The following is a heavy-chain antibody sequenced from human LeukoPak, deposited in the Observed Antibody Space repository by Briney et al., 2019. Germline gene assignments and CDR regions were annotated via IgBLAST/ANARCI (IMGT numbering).Heavy chain of an antibody. CDR3: ARDDTSL. Sequence: SQTLSLTCAISGDSVSSNSNSWNWIRQSPSRGLEWLGRTYYRSNWYNDYASSVKSRITVNPDTSKNQFSLQLNSVTPEDTAVYYCARDDTSLWGQGTLVTVSS. V-gene: IGHV6-1*01. CDR1: GDSVSSNSNS. CDR2: TYYRSNWYN. D-gene: IGHD2/OR15-2a*01. J-gene: IGHJ4*02.